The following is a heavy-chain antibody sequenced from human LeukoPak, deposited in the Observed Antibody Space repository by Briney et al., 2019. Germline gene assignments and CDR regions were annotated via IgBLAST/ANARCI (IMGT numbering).Heavy chain of an antibody. J-gene: IGHJ3*02. D-gene: IGHD3-9*01. CDR2: VRNDGGDK. CDR3: VRGSDRLLYDAFDM. Sequence: GGSLRLSCAASGFIFSDYGMHWVRQAPGKGLEWVTMVRNDGGDKYYADSVRGRFTISRDNARNSLYLQMNSLRAEDTAVYYCVRGSDRLLYDAFDMWGQGTMVTVSS. CDR1: GFIFSDYG. V-gene: IGHV3-30*02.